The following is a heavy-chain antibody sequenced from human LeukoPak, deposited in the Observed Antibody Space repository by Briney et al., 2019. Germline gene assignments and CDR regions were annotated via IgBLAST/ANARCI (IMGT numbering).Heavy chain of an antibody. Sequence: ASETLSLTCTVSGGSISGSYWSWIRQPPEKGLEWIGFIHSSGSTDYSPSLKSRVIIAVDTSKNQFSLKLTSVTAADTAVYYCAREDGGWFHPWGQGTLVTVSS. CDR2: IHSSGST. CDR3: AREDGGWFHP. V-gene: IGHV4-59*01. J-gene: IGHJ5*02. CDR1: GGSISGSY. D-gene: IGHD3-16*01.